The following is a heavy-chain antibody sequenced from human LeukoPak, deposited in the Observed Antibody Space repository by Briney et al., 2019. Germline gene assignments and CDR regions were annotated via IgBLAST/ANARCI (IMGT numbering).Heavy chain of an antibody. CDR2: IKPNSGVT. V-gene: IGHV1-2*02. D-gene: IGHD2-2*01. J-gene: IGHJ4*02. Sequence: ASVKVSCKTSGYTFATYFMHWVRQAPGQGLEWMGYIKPNSGVTNYAQKFRGRVTMTWDTSISTAYMELSRLRSDDTAVYYCARDIVVVPAAIQGFDYWGQGTLVTVSS. CDR3: ARDIVVVPAAIQGFDY. CDR1: GYTFATYF.